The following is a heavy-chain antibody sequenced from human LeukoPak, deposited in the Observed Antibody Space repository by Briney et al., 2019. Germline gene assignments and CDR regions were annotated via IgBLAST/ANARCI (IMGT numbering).Heavy chain of an antibody. Sequence: SETLSLTCTVSGGSISGYYWSWIRQPAGKGLEWIGRIYTSGSTNYNPSLKGRVTISVDKSKNQFSLKLSSVTAADTAVYYCARGPLYSSGWYYFDYWGQGTLVTVSS. J-gene: IGHJ4*02. CDR1: GGSISGYY. CDR3: ARGPLYSSGWYYFDY. CDR2: IYTSGST. D-gene: IGHD6-19*01. V-gene: IGHV4-4*07.